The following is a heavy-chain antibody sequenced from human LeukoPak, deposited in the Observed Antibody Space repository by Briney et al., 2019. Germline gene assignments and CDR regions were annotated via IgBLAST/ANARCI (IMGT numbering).Heavy chain of an antibody. CDR3: ARGRTGYCTSVGCSHFDY. CDR2: INHRRST. D-gene: IGHD2-2*01. J-gene: IGHJ4*02. V-gene: IGHV4-34*01. CDR1: GGAFSGFY. Sequence: SETLSLTCAVYGGAFSGFYWSWIRQSPGKGLEWIWEINHRRSTTYNPSLKSRVSASVGTSKNNFSLRLTSVTAADTAVYYWARGRTGYCTSVGCSHFDYWGQGTLVAVSA.